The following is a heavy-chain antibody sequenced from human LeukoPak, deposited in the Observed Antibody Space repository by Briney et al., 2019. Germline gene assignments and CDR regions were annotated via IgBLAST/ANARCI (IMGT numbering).Heavy chain of an antibody. J-gene: IGHJ6*03. Sequence: ASVKVSCKASGYTFTGYYMHWVRQAPGQGLEWMGWINPNSGGTNYAQKFQGRVTMTRDTSISTAYMELSRLRSDDTAVYYCARDPNYYDSSGYYSYYYYYMDVWGKGTTVTVSS. D-gene: IGHD3-22*01. CDR1: GYTFTGYY. CDR3: ARDPNYYDSSGYYSYYYYYMDV. CDR2: INPNSGGT. V-gene: IGHV1-2*02.